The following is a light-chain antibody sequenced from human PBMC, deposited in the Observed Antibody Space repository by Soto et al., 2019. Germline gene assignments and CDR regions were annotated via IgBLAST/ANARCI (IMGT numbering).Light chain of an antibody. CDR1: QSISSW. V-gene: IGKV1-5*01. CDR2: DAS. Sequence: DIQMTQSPSTLSASVGDRVTITCRASQSISSWLAWYQQKPGKAPNVLIYDASNLGSGVPSRFSGSGSGTEYTLTISSLQPDDTATYYCQQYNTYSWTFGQGTKVEIK. J-gene: IGKJ1*01. CDR3: QQYNTYSWT.